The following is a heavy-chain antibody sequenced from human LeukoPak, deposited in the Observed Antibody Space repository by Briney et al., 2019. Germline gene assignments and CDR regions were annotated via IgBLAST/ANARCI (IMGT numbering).Heavy chain of an antibody. D-gene: IGHD5-18*01. V-gene: IGHV1-69*05. J-gene: IGHJ4*02. CDR2: ISPIFGTA. Sequence: SVKVSCKDPGGTFSSYAISWVRQAPGQGLEWMGRISPIFGTANYAQKFQGRVTITTDESTSTAYMELSSLRSEDTAVYYCARELDYTYGFNYFDYWGQGTLVTVSS. CDR1: GGTFSSYA. CDR3: ARELDYTYGFNYFDY.